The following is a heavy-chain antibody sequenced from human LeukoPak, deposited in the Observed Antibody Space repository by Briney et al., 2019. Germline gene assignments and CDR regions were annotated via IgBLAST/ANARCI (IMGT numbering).Heavy chain of an antibody. J-gene: IGHJ4*02. CDR1: GFTFSNGV. Sequence: GVCLRLSCAASGFTFSNGVVSWVRQAPGKGPEWVSSIDGGGGGTDYADSVRGRFTISRDNFKNTSYLQMNSLRADDTAVYYCARRIGGTKDYWGRGAQVTVSS. D-gene: IGHD3-3*01. CDR3: ARRIGGTKDY. CDR2: IDGGGGGT. V-gene: IGHV3-23*01.